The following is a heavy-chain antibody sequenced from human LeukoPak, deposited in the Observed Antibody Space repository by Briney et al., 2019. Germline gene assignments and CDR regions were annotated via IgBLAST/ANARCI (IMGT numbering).Heavy chain of an antibody. CDR3: ARDLPQIEY. V-gene: IGHV3-20*04. Sequence: GGSLRLSCAASGFTVSSNYMSWVRQAPGKGLEWVSGINWNGGDTAYADSVKGRFTISRDNAKNSLYLQMNSLRAEDTALYYCARDLPQIEYWGQGTLVTVSS. D-gene: IGHD3-22*01. J-gene: IGHJ4*02. CDR1: GFTVSSNY. CDR2: INWNGGDT.